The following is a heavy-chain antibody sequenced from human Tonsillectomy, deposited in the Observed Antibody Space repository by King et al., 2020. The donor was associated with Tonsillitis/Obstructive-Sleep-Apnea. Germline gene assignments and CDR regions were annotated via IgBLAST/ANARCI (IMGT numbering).Heavy chain of an antibody. D-gene: IGHD3-22*01. CDR2: IIPILGIA. J-gene: IGHJ4*02. CDR1: GGTFSSYA. Sequence: VQLVQSGAEVKKPGSSVKVSCKASGGTFSSYAISWVRQAPGQGLEWMGRIIPILGIANYAQKFQGRVTITADKSTSTAYMELSSLRSEDTAVYYCARGYYYDSSGYYNPCFDYWGQGPLVTVSS. V-gene: IGHV1-69*04. CDR3: ARGYYYDSSGYYNPCFDY.